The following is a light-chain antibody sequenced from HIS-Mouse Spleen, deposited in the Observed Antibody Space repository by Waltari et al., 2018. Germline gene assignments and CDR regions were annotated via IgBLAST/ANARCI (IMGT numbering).Light chain of an antibody. V-gene: IGLV2-23*01. CDR1: SSDVGSYHL. J-gene: IGLJ3*02. Sequence: QSALPQPASVSGSPGQSITISCTGTSSDVGSYHLVPWYQQHPGKAPKLMIYEGSKRPSGVSNRFSGSKSGNTASLTISGLQAEDEADYYCCSYAGSSTWVFGGGTKLTVL. CDR2: EGS. CDR3: CSYAGSSTWV.